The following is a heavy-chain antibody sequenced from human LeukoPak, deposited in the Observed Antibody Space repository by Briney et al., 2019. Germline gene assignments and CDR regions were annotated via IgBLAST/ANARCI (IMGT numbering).Heavy chain of an antibody. CDR2: INHSGST. CDR1: GGSFSGYY. CDR3: ARGFAL. V-gene: IGHV4-34*01. J-gene: IGHJ4*02. Sequence: SETLSLTCAVYGGSFSGYYWSWIRQPPGKGLEWIGEINHSGSTNYNPSLKSRVTISVDTSKNQFSLKLSSVTAADTAVYYCARGFALWGQGTLVTVSS.